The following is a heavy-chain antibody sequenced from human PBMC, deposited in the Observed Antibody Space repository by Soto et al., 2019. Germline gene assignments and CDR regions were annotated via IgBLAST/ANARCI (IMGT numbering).Heavy chain of an antibody. CDR3: GRGKKRFYSSGWTNAFDI. CDR1: GGSFSGYY. Sequence: SETLSLTCAVYGGSFSGYYWSWIRQPPGKGLEWIGEINHSGSTNYNPSLKSRVTISVDTSKNQFSLKLSSVTAADTAVYYCGRGKKRFYSSGWTNAFDIWGQGTMVTVSS. CDR2: INHSGST. D-gene: IGHD6-19*01. J-gene: IGHJ3*02. V-gene: IGHV4-34*01.